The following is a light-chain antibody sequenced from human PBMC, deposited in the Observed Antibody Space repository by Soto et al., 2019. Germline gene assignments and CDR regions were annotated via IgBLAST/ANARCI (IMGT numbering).Light chain of an antibody. CDR3: QQSYSTLPLT. CDR2: AAS. J-gene: IGKJ4*01. CDR1: QSISSY. V-gene: IGKV1-39*01. Sequence: DIQMTQSPSSLSASVGYILTITCLASQSISSYLNWYQQKPGKAPKLLIYAASSLQSGVPSRFSGSGSGTDFTLTISSLQPEDFATYYCQQSYSTLPLTFGGGTKVDIK.